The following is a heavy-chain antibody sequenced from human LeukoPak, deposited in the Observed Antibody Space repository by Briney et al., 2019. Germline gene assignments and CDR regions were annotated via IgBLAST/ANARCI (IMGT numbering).Heavy chain of an antibody. CDR1: GGSISSSSYY. CDR2: IYYSGST. D-gene: IGHD6-19*01. CDR3: ARGDSSGWYRYYFDH. Sequence: SETLSLTCTVSGGSISSSSYYWGWIRQPPGKGLEWIGSIYYSGSTYYNPSLKSRVTISVDTSKNQFSLKLSSVTAADTAVYYCARGDSSGWYRYYFDHWGQGTLVTVSS. V-gene: IGHV4-39*01. J-gene: IGHJ4*02.